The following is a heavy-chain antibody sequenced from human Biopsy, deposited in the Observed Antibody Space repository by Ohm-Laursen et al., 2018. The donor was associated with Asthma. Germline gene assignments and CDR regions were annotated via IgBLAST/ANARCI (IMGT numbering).Heavy chain of an antibody. CDR3: ARQQLATSPDDY. CDR2: IYYTGTT. CDR1: GGSISSSSYY. Sequence: TLSLTCTVSGGSISSSSYYWGWIRQPPGKGLAWIGHIYYTGTTNYSPSLKSRATISVDRSKNQFSLKLTSVTAADTAVYYCARQQLATSPDDYWGRGTLVTVSS. J-gene: IGHJ4*02. V-gene: IGHV4-39*01. D-gene: IGHD1-1*01.